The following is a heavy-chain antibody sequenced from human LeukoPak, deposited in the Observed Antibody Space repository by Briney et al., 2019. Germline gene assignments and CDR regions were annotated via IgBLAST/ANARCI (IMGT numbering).Heavy chain of an antibody. J-gene: IGHJ4*02. CDR3: ARDYYDSSGYYYFDY. Sequence: ASVKVSCKASGYTFTGYYMHWVRQAPGQGLEWMGWINPNSGGTNYAQKFQGRVTMTRDTSISTAYMELSRLRSDDTALYYCARDYYDSSGYYYFDYWGQGALVTVSS. D-gene: IGHD3-22*01. V-gene: IGHV1-2*02. CDR1: GYTFTGYY. CDR2: INPNSGGT.